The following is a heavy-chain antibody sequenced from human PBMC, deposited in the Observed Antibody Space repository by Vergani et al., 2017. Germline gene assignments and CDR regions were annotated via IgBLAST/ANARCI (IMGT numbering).Heavy chain of an antibody. J-gene: IGHJ5*02. CDR1: GFTFSSYW. D-gene: IGHD6-13*01. CDR3: ARGRRGIAAALNWFDP. Sequence: EVQLVESGGGLVQPGGSLRLSCAASGFTFSSYWMSWVRQAPGKGLEWVANIKQDGSEKYYVDSVKGRFTISRDNAKNSLYLQMNSLRAKDTAVYYCARGRRGIAAALNWFDPWGQGTLVTVSS. V-gene: IGHV3-7*04. CDR2: IKQDGSEK.